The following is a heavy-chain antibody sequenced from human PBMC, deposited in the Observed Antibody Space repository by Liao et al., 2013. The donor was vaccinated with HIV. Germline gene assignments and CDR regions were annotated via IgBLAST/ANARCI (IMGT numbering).Heavy chain of an antibody. CDR3: ARDIFGVVIRRPFDY. J-gene: IGHJ4*02. Sequence: QLQLQESGPGLVKPSETLSLTCTVSGASISSSSYYWGWIRQPPGKGLEWIGNVYYSGNTYYNPSLKSRVTISVDTSKNQFSLRLSSVTAADTAMYYCARDIFGVVIRRPFDYWGQGTLVTVSS. CDR1: GASISSSSYY. CDR2: VYYSGNT. V-gene: IGHV4-39*07. D-gene: IGHD3-3*01.